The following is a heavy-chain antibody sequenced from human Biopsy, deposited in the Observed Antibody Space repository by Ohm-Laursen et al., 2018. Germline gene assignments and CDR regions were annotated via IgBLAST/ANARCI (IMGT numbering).Heavy chain of an antibody. CDR2: IWSDGNNK. Sequence: SLRLSCAASGFTFSRHGMHWVRQAPGKGLEWVAVIWSDGNNKYYADSVKGRFTISRDTSRNTLYMQMNSLRVEDTTLYYCARDAEEFDSSGPRFDYWGQGTLVTVSS. V-gene: IGHV3-33*01. CDR3: ARDAEEFDSSGPRFDY. CDR1: GFTFSRHG. D-gene: IGHD3-22*01. J-gene: IGHJ4*02.